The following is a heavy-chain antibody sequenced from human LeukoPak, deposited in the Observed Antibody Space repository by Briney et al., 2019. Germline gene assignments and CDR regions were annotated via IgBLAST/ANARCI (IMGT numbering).Heavy chain of an antibody. Sequence: GASVKVSCKASGYTFTSYGTSWVRQAPGQGLEWMGWISAYNGNTNYAQKLQGRVTMTTDTSTSTAYMELRSLRSDDTAVYYCARVVGSGSYYYYYYMDVWGKGTTVTVSS. V-gene: IGHV1-18*01. CDR1: GYTFTSYG. CDR2: ISAYNGNT. J-gene: IGHJ6*03. D-gene: IGHD3-10*01. CDR3: ARVVGSGSYYYYYYMDV.